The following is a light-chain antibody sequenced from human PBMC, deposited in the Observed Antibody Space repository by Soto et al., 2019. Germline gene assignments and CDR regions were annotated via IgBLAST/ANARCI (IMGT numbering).Light chain of an antibody. V-gene: IGKV3D-20*01. Sequence: EIVLTQSPATLSLSPGERATLSCGASQSLSSGYLAWYQQKPGLAPRLLIYDASNRATGIPDRFSGSGSGTDFTLTISRLELEDFAVYYCQQYGGSPTTFGGGTKVEIK. CDR3: QQYGGSPTT. CDR2: DAS. J-gene: IGKJ4*01. CDR1: QSLSSGY.